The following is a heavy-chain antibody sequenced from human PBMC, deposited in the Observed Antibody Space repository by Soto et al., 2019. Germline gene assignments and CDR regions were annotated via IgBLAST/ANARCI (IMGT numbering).Heavy chain of an antibody. D-gene: IGHD1-1*01. V-gene: IGHV3-30*18. Sequence: QVQLVESGGGVVQPGRSLRLSCAASGFTFSSYGMHWVRQAPGKGLEWVAVISYDGSNKYYADSVKGRFTISRDNSKNTLYLKMNSLRAEDTAVYYCAKEVQGEHFDSWGQGTLVTVSS. CDR3: AKEVQGEHFDS. J-gene: IGHJ4*02. CDR1: GFTFSSYG. CDR2: ISYDGSNK.